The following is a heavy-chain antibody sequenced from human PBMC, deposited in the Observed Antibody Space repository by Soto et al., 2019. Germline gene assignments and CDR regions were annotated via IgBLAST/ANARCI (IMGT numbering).Heavy chain of an antibody. Sequence: QVQLQESGPGLVKPSQTLSLTCTVSGGSISSGGYYWSWIRQHPGKGLEWIGYIYYSGSTYYHPSLKRRVTKSVDTSKNRCSLKLSSGTSADTAVYYCARDRIHEYGGKGGGFYYYGMDVWGQGTTVTVSS. V-gene: IGHV4-31*03. D-gene: IGHD4-17*01. CDR3: ARDRIHEYGGKGGGFYYYGMDV. CDR2: IYYSGST. J-gene: IGHJ6*02. CDR1: GGSISSGGYY.